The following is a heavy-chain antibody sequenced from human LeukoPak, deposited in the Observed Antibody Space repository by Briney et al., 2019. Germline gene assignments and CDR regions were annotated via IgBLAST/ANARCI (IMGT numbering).Heavy chain of an antibody. V-gene: IGHV3-48*01. J-gene: IGHJ5*02. CDR1: GFTFSTYN. D-gene: IGHD2-21*02. CDR3: VRDTLVSFAVTGGFDP. Sequence: QPGGSLRLSCAASGFTFSTYNMHWVRQAPGKGLEWVSYISSTSSTIYYADSVKGRFTISRDNAKNSLYLQMNSLRAEDTAVYYCVRDTLVSFAVTGGFDPWGQGTLVTVSS. CDR2: ISSTSSTI.